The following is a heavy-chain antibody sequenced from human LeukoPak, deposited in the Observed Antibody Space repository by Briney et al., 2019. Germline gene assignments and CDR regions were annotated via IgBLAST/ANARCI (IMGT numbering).Heavy chain of an antibody. J-gene: IGHJ3*02. Sequence: PGGSLRLSCAASGFTSTNAWMTWVRQVPGKGLEWVGRIKSKAGGGTTDYATPVKGRFTIPRDDSKNTLYLRMNSLKTEDTAFYYCTTSFTFYFDSSGYHYEEDAFDIWGQGTLVTVSS. D-gene: IGHD3-22*01. CDR3: TTSFTFYFDSSGYHYEEDAFDI. CDR1: GFTSTNAW. CDR2: IKSKAGGGTT. V-gene: IGHV3-15*01.